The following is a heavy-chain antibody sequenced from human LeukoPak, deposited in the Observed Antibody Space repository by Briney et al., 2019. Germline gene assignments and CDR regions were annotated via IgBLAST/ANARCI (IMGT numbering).Heavy chain of an antibody. J-gene: IGHJ3*02. CDR1: GFTFSDHY. V-gene: IGHV3-72*01. D-gene: IGHD3-10*01. Sequence: TGGSLRLSCAASGFTFSDHYMDWVRQAPGKGLEWVGRTRNKANSYTTEYAASVKGRFTISRDDSKNSLYLQMNSLKTEDTAVYYCARPYYAGSSRWGLAFDIWGQGTMVTVSS. CDR3: ARPYYAGSSRWGLAFDI. CDR2: TRNKANSYTT.